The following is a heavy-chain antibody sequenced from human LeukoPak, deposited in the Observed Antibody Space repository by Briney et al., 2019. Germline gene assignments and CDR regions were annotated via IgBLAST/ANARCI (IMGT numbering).Heavy chain of an antibody. CDR2: IYYSGST. CDR1: GGSISSSSYY. D-gene: IGHD3-22*01. Sequence: PSETLSLTCTVSGGSISSSSYYWGWIRQPPGKGLEWIGSIYYSGSTYYNPSLKSPVALSVDTSKNQFSLKLSSVTAADTAVYYCARHRYYYDSSGYSLYYYYMDVWGKGTTVTVSS. CDR3: ARHRYYYDSSGYSLYYYYMDV. V-gene: IGHV4-39*01. J-gene: IGHJ6*03.